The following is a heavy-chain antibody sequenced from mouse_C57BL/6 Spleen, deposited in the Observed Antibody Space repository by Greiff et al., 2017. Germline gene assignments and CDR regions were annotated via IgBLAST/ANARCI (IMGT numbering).Heavy chain of an antibody. V-gene: IGHV2-5*01. CDR1: GFSLTSYG. Sequence: VQLQQSGPGLVQPSQSLSITCTVSGFSLTSYGVPWVRQSPGKGLEWLVVIWSGGSTDYNAAFMSRLRITKDNSKSQVFFKMNRLQADDTAIYYCAKNPGDYWGQGTTLTVSS. J-gene: IGHJ2*01. CDR3: AKNPGDY. CDR2: IWSGGST.